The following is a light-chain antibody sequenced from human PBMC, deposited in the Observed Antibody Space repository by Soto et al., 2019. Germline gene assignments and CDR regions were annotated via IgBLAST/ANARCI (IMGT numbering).Light chain of an antibody. V-gene: IGLV2-8*01. CDR3: SSYAGSNNFV. CDR1: SRDVCGYNY. CDR2: EVS. Sequence: QSALTQPPSASGSPGQSVAISCTGTSRDVCGYNYVSWYQQHPGKAPKLMIYEVSKRPSGVPDRFSGSKSGNTASLTVSCLQAEDEADYYCSSYAGSNNFVFGTGTKVTVL. J-gene: IGLJ1*01.